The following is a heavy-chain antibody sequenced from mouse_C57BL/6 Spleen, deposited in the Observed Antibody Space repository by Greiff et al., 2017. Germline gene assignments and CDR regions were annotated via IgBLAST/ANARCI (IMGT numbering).Heavy chain of an antibody. D-gene: IGHD2-12*01. CDR1: GYTFTSYW. CDR2: IDPSDSYT. V-gene: IGHV1-69*01. CDR3: ASLRPFAY. J-gene: IGHJ3*01. Sequence: VQLQQPGAELVMPGASVKLSCKASGYTFTSYWMHWVKQRPGQGLEWIGEIDPSDSYTNYNQKFKGKSTLTVDKSSSTAYMQLSSLTSEDSAVYYCASLRPFAYWGQGTLVTVSA.